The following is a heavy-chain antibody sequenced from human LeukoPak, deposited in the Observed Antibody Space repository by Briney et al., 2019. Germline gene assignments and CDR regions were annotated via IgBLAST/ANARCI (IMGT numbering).Heavy chain of an antibody. Sequence: GGSLRLSCAASGFTFSSYAMHWVRQAPGKGLEWVAVISYDGSNKYYADSVKGRSTISRDNSKNTLYLQMNSLRAEDTAVYYCAKSDCSSSRCYTIDVWGQGTTVTVSS. D-gene: IGHD2-2*02. V-gene: IGHV3-30-3*02. CDR3: AKSDCSSSRCYTIDV. J-gene: IGHJ6*02. CDR1: GFTFSSYA. CDR2: ISYDGSNK.